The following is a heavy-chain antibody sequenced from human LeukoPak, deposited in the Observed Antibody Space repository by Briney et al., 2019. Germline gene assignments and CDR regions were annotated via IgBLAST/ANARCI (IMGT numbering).Heavy chain of an antibody. CDR1: GYKFTSYG. D-gene: IGHD2-21*01. Sequence: EASVKVSCKASGYKFTSYGISWVRQAPGQGLEWMGWISAYNGNTKYAQKLQGRVTMTTDTSTSTAYMELRSLTSDDTAVYYCARDFDVAYRQNWFDPWGQGTMVTVSS. J-gene: IGHJ5*02. CDR3: ARDFDVAYRQNWFDP. CDR2: ISAYNGNT. V-gene: IGHV1-18*01.